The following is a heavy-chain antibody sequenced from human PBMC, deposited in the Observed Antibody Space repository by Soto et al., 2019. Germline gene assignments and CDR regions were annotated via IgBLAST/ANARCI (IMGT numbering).Heavy chain of an antibody. D-gene: IGHD3-10*01. Sequence: EVQLVESGGGFVKPGGSLRLSCAASGFTFSRAWMTWVRQAPGKGLEWVGRITSKNEGPAVHYGAPVRGRFTISRDDSEQTVYLQMNSLTAEDTGVYYCTKYGSGSFYDYWGQGTLVTVSS. CDR3: TKYGSGSFYDY. V-gene: IGHV3-15*01. CDR1: GFTFSRAW. J-gene: IGHJ4*02. CDR2: ITSKNEGPAV.